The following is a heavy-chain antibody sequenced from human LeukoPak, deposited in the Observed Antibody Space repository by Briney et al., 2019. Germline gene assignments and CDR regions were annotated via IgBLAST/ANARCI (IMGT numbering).Heavy chain of an antibody. D-gene: IGHD3-22*01. J-gene: IGHJ4*02. CDR1: GFTFSSYW. CDR3: ATDPDSSGYYYPIFDY. CDR2: INSDGSST. Sequence: GGSLRLSCAASGFTFSSYWMHWVRQAPGKGLVWVSRINSDGSSTSYADSVKGRFTISRDNAKNTLYLQMNSLRAEDTAVYYCATDPDSSGYYYPIFDYWGQGTLVTVSS. V-gene: IGHV3-74*01.